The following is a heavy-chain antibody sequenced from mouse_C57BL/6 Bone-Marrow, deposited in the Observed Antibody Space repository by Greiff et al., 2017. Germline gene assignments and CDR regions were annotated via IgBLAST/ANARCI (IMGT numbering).Heavy chain of an antibody. CDR2: INPGSGGT. V-gene: IGHV1-54*01. J-gene: IGHJ4*01. D-gene: IGHD2-1*01. Sequence: VQLQQSGAELVRPGTSVKVSCKASGYAFTNYLIEWVKQRPGQGLEWIGVINPGSGGTNYNEKFKGKATLTADKSSSTAYMQLSSLTSEDSAVYVCAISFYYGNYGAMDYWGQGTSVTVSS. CDR3: AISFYYGNYGAMDY. CDR1: GYAFTNYL.